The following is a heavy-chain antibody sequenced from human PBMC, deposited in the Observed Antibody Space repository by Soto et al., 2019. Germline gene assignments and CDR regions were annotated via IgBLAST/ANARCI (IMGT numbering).Heavy chain of an antibody. CDR2: IYYSGST. Sequence: PSETLSLTCTVSGGSISSYYWSWLRQPPGKGLEWIGYIYYSGSTNYNPSLKSRVTISVDTSKNQFSLKLSSVTAADTAVYYCARSGSYYKYAFDIWGQGTMVTVS. D-gene: IGHD1-26*01. J-gene: IGHJ3*02. CDR3: ARSGSYYKYAFDI. V-gene: IGHV4-59*08. CDR1: GGSISSYY.